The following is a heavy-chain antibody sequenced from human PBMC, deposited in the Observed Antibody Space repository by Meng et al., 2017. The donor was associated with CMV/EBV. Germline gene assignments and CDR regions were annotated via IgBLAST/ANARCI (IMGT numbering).Heavy chain of an antibody. D-gene: IGHD6-13*01. CDR3: VHRKAAAARAWFDF. J-gene: IGHJ5*01. Sequence: FSWFSFRPSSVAFGWIRQPPGKALEWVALIYYNNNKHYNPSLESRLTITADTSKNQVVLTMTNMDPVDTGTYYCVHRKAAAARAWFDFWDQGTLVTVSS. V-gene: IGHV2-5*04. CDR1: WFSFRPSSVA. CDR2: IYYNNNK.